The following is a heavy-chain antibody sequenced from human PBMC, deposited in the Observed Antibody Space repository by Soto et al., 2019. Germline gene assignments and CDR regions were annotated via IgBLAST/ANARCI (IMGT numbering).Heavy chain of an antibody. CDR3: ARLSVRYCSGGSCSQLDY. CDR1: GFTFSTYS. D-gene: IGHD2-15*01. V-gene: IGHV3-48*02. Sequence: EVQLVESGGGLVQPGGSVRLSCAASGFTFSTYSMNWVRQAPGKGLEWVSFISSSGGTIYYADSVKGRFTISRDNAKNSLYLQMNSLSDEDTAVYYCARLSVRYCSGGSCSQLDYWGQGTVVTVSS. J-gene: IGHJ4*02. CDR2: ISSSGGTI.